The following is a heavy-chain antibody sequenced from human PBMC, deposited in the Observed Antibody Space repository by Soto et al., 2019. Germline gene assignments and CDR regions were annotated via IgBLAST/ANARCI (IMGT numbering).Heavy chain of an antibody. Sequence: QVQLVQSGAEVKKPGSSVKVSSKASGGTFSSYAISWVRQAPGQGLEWMGGIIHIFGTANYAQKFQGRVTITADESTSTAYMELSSLVSEGTAVYYCASLPQGDYFWSGYYKGGYDYWGHGSLVSVSS. V-gene: IGHV1-69*01. CDR3: ASLPQGDYFWSGYYKGGYDY. J-gene: IGHJ4*01. CDR1: GGTFSSYA. CDR2: IIHIFGTA. D-gene: IGHD3-3*01.